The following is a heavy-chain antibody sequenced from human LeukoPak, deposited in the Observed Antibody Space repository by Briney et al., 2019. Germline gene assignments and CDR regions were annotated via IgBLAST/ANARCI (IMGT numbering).Heavy chain of an antibody. D-gene: IGHD3-22*01. V-gene: IGHV4-61*05. CDR3: ARAGGYPPADYYYYYMDV. CDR1: GGSISSSSYY. CDR2: IYYSGST. Sequence: PSETLSLTCTVSGGSISSSSYYWSWIRQPPGKGLEWIGYIYYSGSTNYNPSLKSRVTISVDTSKNQFSLKLSSVTAADTAVYYCARAGGYPPADYYYYYMDVWGKGTTVTVSS. J-gene: IGHJ6*03.